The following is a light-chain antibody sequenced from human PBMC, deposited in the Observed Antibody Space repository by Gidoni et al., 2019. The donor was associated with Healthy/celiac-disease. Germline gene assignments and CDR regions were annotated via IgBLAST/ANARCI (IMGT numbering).Light chain of an antibody. CDR3: QQYHGWPPWT. V-gene: IGKV3-15*01. Sequence: EIVLMQSPATLYVSPGERATLSCRASQSLSGHLAWFQQKLGQAPRLLIYDATTRATGTPARFSGSLSGTEYTLAITARQSEDFAIYFCQQYHGWPPWTFGQGTKVEVK. J-gene: IGKJ1*01. CDR1: QSLSGH. CDR2: DAT.